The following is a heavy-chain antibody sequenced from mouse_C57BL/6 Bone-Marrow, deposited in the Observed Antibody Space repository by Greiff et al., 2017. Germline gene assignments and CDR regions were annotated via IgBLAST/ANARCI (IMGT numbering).Heavy chain of an antibody. Sequence: QVQLQQPGAELVMPGASVKLSCKASGYTFTSYWMHWVKQRPGQGLEWIGEIDPSDSYTNYNQKFKGKSTLTVDQSSSTAYMQLSSLTSEDSAVYYCAREGYYFWYFDVWGTGTTVTVSS. CDR3: AREGYYFWYFDV. D-gene: IGHD2-3*01. CDR2: IDPSDSYT. CDR1: GYTFTSYW. V-gene: IGHV1-69*01. J-gene: IGHJ1*03.